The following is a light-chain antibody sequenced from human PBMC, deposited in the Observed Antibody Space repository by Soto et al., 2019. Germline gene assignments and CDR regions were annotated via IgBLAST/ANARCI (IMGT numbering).Light chain of an antibody. CDR1: SSDVGGCNC. V-gene: IGLV2-14*01. Sequence: QSVLTQPASVSGSPGQSITLSCTGTSSDVGGCNCVSWFQQHPGKAPKLMIYDVSNRPSGVSNRFSGSKSGNTASLTISGLQAEDEADYYCSSYTSSSTYVFGNGTKVTVL. J-gene: IGLJ1*01. CDR3: SSYTSSSTYV. CDR2: DVS.